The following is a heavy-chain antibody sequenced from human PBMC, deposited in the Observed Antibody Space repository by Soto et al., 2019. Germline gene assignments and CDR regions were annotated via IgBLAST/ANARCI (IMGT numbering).Heavy chain of an antibody. D-gene: IGHD1-1*01. CDR1: GGTFSSYA. CDR3: ARYGEYTPMGREGYYYYYGMDV. CDR2: IIPIFGTA. J-gene: IGHJ6*02. Sequence: QVQLVQSGAEVKKPGSSVKVSCKASGGTFSSYAISWVRQAPGQGLEWMGGIIPIFGTANYAQKFQGRVTITADESTSTADMELSSLRSEDTAVYYCARYGEYTPMGREGYYYYYGMDVWGQGTTVTVSS. V-gene: IGHV1-69*12.